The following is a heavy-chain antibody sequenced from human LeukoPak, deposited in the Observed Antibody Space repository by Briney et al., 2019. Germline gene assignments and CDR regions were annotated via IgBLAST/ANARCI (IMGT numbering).Heavy chain of an antibody. J-gene: IGHJ4*02. V-gene: IGHV4-34*01. CDR3: ARDGPRIAVAPSKFDY. Sequence: PSETLSLTCAVYGGSFSGYYWSWIRQPPGKGLEWIGEINHSGSTNYNPSLKSRVTISVDTSKNQFSLKLSSVTAADTAVYYCARDGPRIAVAPSKFDYWGQGTLVTVSS. D-gene: IGHD6-19*01. CDR1: GGSFSGYY. CDR2: INHSGST.